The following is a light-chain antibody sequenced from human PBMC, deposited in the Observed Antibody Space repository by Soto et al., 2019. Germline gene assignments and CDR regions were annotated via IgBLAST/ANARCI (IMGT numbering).Light chain of an antibody. V-gene: IGLV2-14*01. CDR2: EVS. J-gene: IGLJ1*01. CDR1: SSDVGGYNY. Sequence: QSALTQPASVSWSPGRSITISCTGTSSDVGGYNYVSWYQQHPGKAPKLMIYEVSNRPSGVSNRFSGSKSGNTASLTISGLQAEDEADYYCSSYTSSSTPYVFGTGTKVTV. CDR3: SSYTSSSTPYV.